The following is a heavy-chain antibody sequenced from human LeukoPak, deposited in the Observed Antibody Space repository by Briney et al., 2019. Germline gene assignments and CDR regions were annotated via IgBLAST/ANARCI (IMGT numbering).Heavy chain of an antibody. CDR1: GGTFSSYA. CDR3: ARDLNSGYENYFDY. V-gene: IGHV1-69*13. Sequence: SVKVSCKASGGTFSSYAISWVRQAPGQGLEWMGGIIPIFGTANYAQKFQGRVTITADESTSTAHMELSSLRSEDTAVYYCARDLNSGYENYFDYWGQGTLVTVSS. D-gene: IGHD5-12*01. CDR2: IIPIFGTA. J-gene: IGHJ4*02.